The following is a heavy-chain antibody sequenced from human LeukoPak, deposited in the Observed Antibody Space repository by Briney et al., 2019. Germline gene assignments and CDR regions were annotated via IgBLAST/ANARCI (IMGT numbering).Heavy chain of an antibody. D-gene: IGHD1-26*01. V-gene: IGHV3-7*04. CDR2: MKQDGSAK. CDR1: GFTSSSYW. Sequence: PGGSLRLSCVASGFTSSSYWMSWVRQAPGKGLEWVANMKQDGSAKNYVDSVKGRFTISRDNAKNSLYLQMNSLSTEDTAVYYCARGGSCPDYWGQGTLVTVSS. CDR3: ARGGSCPDY. J-gene: IGHJ4*02.